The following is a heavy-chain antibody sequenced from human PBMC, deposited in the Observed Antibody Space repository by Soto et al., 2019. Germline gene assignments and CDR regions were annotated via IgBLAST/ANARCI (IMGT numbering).Heavy chain of an antibody. D-gene: IGHD3-16*01. CDR2: MNPGSGDT. J-gene: IGHJ5*02. CDR1: GYSFTNND. Sequence: GASVKVSCKASGYSFTNNDVSWVRQATGQGLEWMGWMNPGSGDTGYAQKFRGRVTMTRDISIATAYMELSSLRSDDTAIYYCARMATFGSLNWFDPWGQGTLVTVSS. V-gene: IGHV1-8*01. CDR3: ARMATFGSLNWFDP.